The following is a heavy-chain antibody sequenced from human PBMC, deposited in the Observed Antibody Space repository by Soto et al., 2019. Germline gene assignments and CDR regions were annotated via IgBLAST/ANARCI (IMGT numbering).Heavy chain of an antibody. CDR3: AKSGGDWYFDL. CDR1: GFIVSDYY. CDR2: ISGSGDST. D-gene: IGHD3-16*01. Sequence: GGSLRLSCAASGFIVSDYYMSWVRQAPGKGLEWVSSISGSGDSTYNADSVKGRFTISRDNSKSTLYLQMNSLRAEDTAVYYCAKSGGDWYFDLWGRGTLVTVSS. J-gene: IGHJ2*01. V-gene: IGHV3-23*01.